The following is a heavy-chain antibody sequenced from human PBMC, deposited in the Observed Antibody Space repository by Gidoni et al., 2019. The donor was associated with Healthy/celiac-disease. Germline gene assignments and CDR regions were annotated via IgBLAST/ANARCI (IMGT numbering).Heavy chain of an antibody. D-gene: IGHD7-27*01. CDR2: ISWDGGST. V-gene: IGHV3-43*01. Sequence: EVQLVESGGVVVQPGGSLRLSCAASGFTFDDYTMHWVRQAPGKGLEWVSLISWDGGSTYYADSVKGRFTISRDNSKNSLYLQMNSLRTEDTALYYCAKDRLGTGGYFDYWGQGTLVTVSS. J-gene: IGHJ4*02. CDR3: AKDRLGTGGYFDY. CDR1: GFTFDDYT.